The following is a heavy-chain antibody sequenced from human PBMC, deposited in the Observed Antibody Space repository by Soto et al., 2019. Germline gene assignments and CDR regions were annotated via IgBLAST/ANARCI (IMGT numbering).Heavy chain of an antibody. CDR2: IYYIGNT. CDR1: GGSISSSSSY. J-gene: IGHJ4*02. CDR3: XXXXXXXKGYYFET. V-gene: IGHV4-39*01. Sequence: QLQLHESGPGLVRPSETLSLTCIVSGGSISSSSSYWGWIRQPPGKGLEWIGSIYYIGNTYYNPSLKSRVTISIDSSKTXXXXXXXXXXXXXXXXXXXXXXXXXXKGYYFETWGQGTLVTVSS.